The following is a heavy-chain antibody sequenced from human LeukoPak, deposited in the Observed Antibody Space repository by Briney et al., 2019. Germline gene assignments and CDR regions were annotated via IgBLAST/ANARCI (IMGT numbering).Heavy chain of an antibody. D-gene: IGHD1-26*01. CDR3: ARSWVLHGGFDS. Sequence: GESLKISCKGFGYSFTNYWVGWVRQMPGTGLEWMGVIYPSDSDTRYSPSFQGQVTISADKSISTAYLQWSSLKASDTAMYYCARSWVLHGGFDSWGQGTLVTVSS. CDR1: GYSFTNYW. CDR2: IYPSDSDT. V-gene: IGHV5-51*01. J-gene: IGHJ4*02.